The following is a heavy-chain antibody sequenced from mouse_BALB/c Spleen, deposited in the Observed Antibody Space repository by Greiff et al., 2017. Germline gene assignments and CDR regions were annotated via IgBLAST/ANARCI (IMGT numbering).Heavy chain of an antibody. CDR1: GYTFTSYW. Sequence: QVQLQQPGAELVKPGASVKLSCKASGYTFTSYWMHWVKQRPGQGLEWIGEINPSNGRTNYNEKFKSKATLTVDKSSSTAYMQLSSLTSEDSAVYYCARSESLLRGYAMDYWGQGTSVTVSS. D-gene: IGHD1-2*01. V-gene: IGHV1S81*02. J-gene: IGHJ4*01. CDR2: INPSNGRT. CDR3: ARSESLLRGYAMDY.